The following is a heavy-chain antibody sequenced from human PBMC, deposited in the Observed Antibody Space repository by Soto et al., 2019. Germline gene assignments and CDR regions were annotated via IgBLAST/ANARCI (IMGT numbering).Heavy chain of an antibody. CDR2: IGGSGGST. D-gene: IGHD3-9*01. CDR3: AKDRAKYYDILTGYYRPDY. V-gene: IGHV3-23*01. Sequence: GGSLRLSCAASGFTFSSYAMSWVRQAPGKGLEWVSAIGGSGGSTYYADSVKGRFTISRDNSKNTLYLQMNSLRAEDTAVYYCAKDRAKYYDILTGYYRPDYWGQGTLVTVSS. J-gene: IGHJ4*02. CDR1: GFTFSSYA.